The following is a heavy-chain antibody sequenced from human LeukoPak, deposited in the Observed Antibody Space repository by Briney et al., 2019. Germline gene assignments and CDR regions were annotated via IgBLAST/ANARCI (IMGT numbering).Heavy chain of an antibody. D-gene: IGHD6-19*01. V-gene: IGHV4-59*08. CDR3: ASLGQWLVQDWFDP. CDR1: GGSISSYY. CDR2: IYYSGST. J-gene: IGHJ5*02. Sequence: SETLSLTCTVSGGSISSYYWSWIRQPPGKGLEWIGYIYYSGSTNYNPSLKSRVTISVDTSKNQFSLKLSSVTAADTAVYYCASLGQWLVQDWFDPGAREPWSPSPQ.